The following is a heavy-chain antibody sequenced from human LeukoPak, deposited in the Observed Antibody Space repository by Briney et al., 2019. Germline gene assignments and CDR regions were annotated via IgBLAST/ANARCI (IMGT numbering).Heavy chain of an antibody. CDR1: GYTFTNYD. CDR2: MNPSSGNT. CDR3: ARDFGGSSGWFDP. D-gene: IGHD2-15*01. J-gene: IGHJ5*02. Sequence: VSEKVSCKASGYTFTNYDINWVRQAPGQGPEWMGWMNPSSGNTGYAQKFQGRVTITTDTSISTAYMELSSLRSEDTAVYYCARDFGGSSGWFDPWGQGTLVSISS. V-gene: IGHV1-8*01.